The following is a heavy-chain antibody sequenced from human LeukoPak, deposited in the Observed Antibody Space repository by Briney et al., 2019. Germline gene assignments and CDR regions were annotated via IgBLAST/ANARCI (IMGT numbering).Heavy chain of an antibody. Sequence: QAGGSLRLSCAASGFTFSSYSMNWVRQAPGKGLEWVSYISSSSSSTYYADSVKGRFAISRDNAKNSLYLQMNSLRDEDTAVYYCAKEAGCGLDYWGQGTLVTVSS. CDR2: ISSSSSST. CDR1: GFTFSSYS. J-gene: IGHJ4*02. D-gene: IGHD2-21*01. V-gene: IGHV3-48*02. CDR3: AKEAGCGLDY.